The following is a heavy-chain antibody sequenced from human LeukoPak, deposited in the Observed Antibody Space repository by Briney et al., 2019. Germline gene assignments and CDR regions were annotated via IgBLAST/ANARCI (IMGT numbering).Heavy chain of an antibody. D-gene: IGHD6-13*01. CDR3: AREEYSSDWYGHDS. J-gene: IGHJ4*02. V-gene: IGHV4-39*07. CDR1: GGSISNTNYY. CDR2: IYYTGTT. Sequence: SETLSLTCTVSGGSISNTNYYWAWIRQPPGRGLEWIGNIYYTGTTFDNPSLKSRVTLSVDTSKNQFSLRLTSVTAADTAFYYCAREEYSSDWYGHDSWGQGTLVTVSS.